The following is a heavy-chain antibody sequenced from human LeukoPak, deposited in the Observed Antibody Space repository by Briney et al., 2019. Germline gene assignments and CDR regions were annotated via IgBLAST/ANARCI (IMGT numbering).Heavy chain of an antibody. V-gene: IGHV4-59*01. CDR2: IYYSGST. D-gene: IGHD3-3*01. CDR1: GGSISSYY. Sequence: SETLSLTCTVSGGSISSYYWSWIRQPPGKGLEWIGYIYYSGSTNYNPSLKSRVTISVDTSKNQFSLKLSSVTAADTAVYHCARDRVEWVFGVVMSWFDPWGQGTLVTVSS. CDR3: ARDRVEWVFGVVMSWFDP. J-gene: IGHJ5*02.